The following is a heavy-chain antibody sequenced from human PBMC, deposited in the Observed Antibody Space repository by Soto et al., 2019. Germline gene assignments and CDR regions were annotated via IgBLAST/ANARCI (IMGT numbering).Heavy chain of an antibody. D-gene: IGHD6-19*01. V-gene: IGHV1-8*01. CDR2: MNPNSGNT. J-gene: IGHJ6*03. Sequence: ASVKVSCKASGYTFTSYDINWVRQATGQGLEWMGWMNPNSGNTGYAQKFQGRVTMTRNTSISTAYMALSSLRSEDTAVYYCARSGSSGWSLPYYYYMDVWGKGTTVTVSS. CDR1: GYTFTSYD. CDR3: ARSGSSGWSLPYYYYMDV.